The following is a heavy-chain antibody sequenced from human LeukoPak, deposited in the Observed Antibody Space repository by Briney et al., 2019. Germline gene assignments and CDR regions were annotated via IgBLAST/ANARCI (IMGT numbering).Heavy chain of an antibody. CDR3: ARDGAEGDNSAFDI. J-gene: IGHJ3*02. D-gene: IGHD3-22*01. CDR2: TRDRRRGYAT. V-gene: IGHV3-72*01. CDR1: GVPLSDHH. Sequence: GGALRLSFAASGVPLSDHHMDWVRPATGKGREWVGRTRDRRRGYATEYAASVRGRFTISRDDSKTLVYLQMNSLKTEDTAVYFCARDGAEGDNSAFDIWGQGTVVTVSS.